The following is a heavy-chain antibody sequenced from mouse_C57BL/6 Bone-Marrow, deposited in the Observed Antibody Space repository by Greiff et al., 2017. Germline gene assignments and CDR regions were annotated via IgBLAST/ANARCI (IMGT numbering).Heavy chain of an antibody. Sequence: VQLQQPGAELVMPGASVKLSCKASGYTFTSYWMHWVKQRPGQGLEWIGEIDPSDSYTNYNQKFKGKSTLTVDKSSSTAYMQLRSLTSEDSAVYYCAREGGDSSGYPAWFAYWGQGTLVTVSA. CDR1: GYTFTSYW. CDR3: AREGGDSSGYPAWFAY. CDR2: IDPSDSYT. V-gene: IGHV1-69*01. J-gene: IGHJ3*01. D-gene: IGHD3-2*02.